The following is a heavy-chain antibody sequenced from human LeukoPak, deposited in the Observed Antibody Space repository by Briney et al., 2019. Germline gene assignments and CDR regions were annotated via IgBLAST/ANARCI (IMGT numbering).Heavy chain of an antibody. Sequence: PSETLSLTCTVSGGSISSGDYYWSWSRQPPGKGLEWIGYIYYSGSTYYNPSLKSRVTISVDTSKNQFSLKLSSVTAADTAVYYCARTDGYNLFWYFDLWGRGTLVTVSS. CDR2: IYYSGST. V-gene: IGHV4-30-4*01. J-gene: IGHJ2*01. CDR3: ARTDGYNLFWYFDL. D-gene: IGHD5-24*01. CDR1: GGSISSGDYY.